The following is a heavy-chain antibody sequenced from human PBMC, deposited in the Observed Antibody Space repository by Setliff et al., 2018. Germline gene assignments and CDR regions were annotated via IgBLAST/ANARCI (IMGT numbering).Heavy chain of an antibody. D-gene: IGHD5-12*01. CDR1: GDSISSDNYY. Sequence: SETLSLTCTVSGDSISSDNYYWNWIRQSAEKGLEWIGHISASGNTNYNPSFKSRVTISVDTSTNQFSLRLSSVAAADTAVYYCVRGVGRQQVAWYFDLWGRGTLVTVSS. V-gene: IGHV4-61*09. CDR3: VRGVGRQQVAWYFDL. CDR2: ISASGNT. J-gene: IGHJ2*01.